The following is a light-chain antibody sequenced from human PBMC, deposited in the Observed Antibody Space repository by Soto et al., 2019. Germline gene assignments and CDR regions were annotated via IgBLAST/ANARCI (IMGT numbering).Light chain of an antibody. CDR1: ESVSNC. J-gene: IGKJ5*01. CDR2: DAS. V-gene: IGKV3-11*01. CDR3: QQRSNWPIT. Sequence: EIVLTQTPATLSLSPGERATLSCRASESVSNCLAWYQQKRGQAPRVLIYDASNRAPGIPARFSGSGSGTDFTLTISSLEPEDFAVYYCQQRSNWPITFGQGTRLEIK.